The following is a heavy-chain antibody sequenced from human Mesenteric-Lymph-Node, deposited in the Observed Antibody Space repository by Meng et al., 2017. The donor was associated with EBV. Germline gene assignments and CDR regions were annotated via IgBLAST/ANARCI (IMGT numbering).Heavy chain of an antibody. D-gene: IGHD5-24*01. J-gene: IGHJ5*02. CDR1: GFSFSDYG. Sequence: GEPGVSGGGVVQPGRSLRLSCAASGFSFSDYGMPWVRQAPGKGLEWVAVIWSDGSNRYYADFVKGRFTISRENSKNTLYLQMNSLRAEDTAVYFCAKDERWLQSDHWGQGTLVTVSS. CDR3: AKDERWLQSDH. V-gene: IGHV3-33*06. CDR2: IWSDGSNR.